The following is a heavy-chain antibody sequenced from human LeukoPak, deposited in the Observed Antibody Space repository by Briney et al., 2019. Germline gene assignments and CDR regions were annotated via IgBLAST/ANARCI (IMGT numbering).Heavy chain of an antibody. CDR1: AYSISSGYY. CDR3: ARVRDFSYYMDV. D-gene: IGHD3-3*01. V-gene: IGHV4-38-2*02. J-gene: IGHJ6*03. Sequence: SETLSLTCTVSAYSISSGYYWGWIRQPPGKGLEWIGSIFHSGDSYYNPSLKSRVTISVDTSKNQFSLKLSPVTAADTAVYYCARVRDFSYYMDVWGKGTTIAVSS. CDR2: IFHSGDS.